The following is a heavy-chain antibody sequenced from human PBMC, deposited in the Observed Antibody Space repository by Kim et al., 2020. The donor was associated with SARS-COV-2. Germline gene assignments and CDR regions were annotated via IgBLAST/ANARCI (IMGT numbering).Heavy chain of an antibody. J-gene: IGHJ4*02. D-gene: IGHD3-22*01. Sequence: GGSLRLSCAASGFTFSDYYMSWIRQAPGKGLEWVSYISSSSSYTNYADSVKGRFTISRDNAKNSLYLQMNSLRAEDTAVYYCARGYYYDSSGPREFDYWGQGTLVTVSS. CDR1: GFTFSDYY. CDR3: ARGYYYDSSGPREFDY. CDR2: ISSSSSYT. V-gene: IGHV3-11*05.